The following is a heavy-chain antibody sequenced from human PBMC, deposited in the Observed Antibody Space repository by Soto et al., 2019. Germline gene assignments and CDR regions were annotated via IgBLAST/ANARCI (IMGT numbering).Heavy chain of an antibody. CDR2: ISYDGSNK. CDR3: AKAGARFLEWLLYYYYGMDV. D-gene: IGHD3-3*01. V-gene: IGHV3-30*18. Sequence: QVQLVESGGGVVQPGRSLRLSCAASGFTFSSYGMHCVRQAPGKELEWVAVISYDGSNKYYADSVKGRFTTSRDNSKNTLYLQMNSLRAEDTAVYYCAKAGARFLEWLLYYYYGMDVWGQGTTVTVSS. J-gene: IGHJ6*01. CDR1: GFTFSSYG.